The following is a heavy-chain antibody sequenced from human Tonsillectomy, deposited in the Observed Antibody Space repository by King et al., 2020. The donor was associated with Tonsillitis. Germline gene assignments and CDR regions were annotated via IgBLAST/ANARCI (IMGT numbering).Heavy chain of an antibody. CDR3: ARARGAGDYTDAFDL. Sequence: VQLVESGGGVVQPGGSLRLSCGASGYTSSSYGMHWVRQAPGKGLEWVAFIRYDGSNKYYADSVKGRFTISRDSSKNTLYLQMNSLRAEDTAVYYCARARGAGDYTDAFDLWGRGTMVTVSS. J-gene: IGHJ3*01. CDR2: IRYDGSNK. CDR1: GYTSSSYG. D-gene: IGHD2-21*02. V-gene: IGHV3-30*02.